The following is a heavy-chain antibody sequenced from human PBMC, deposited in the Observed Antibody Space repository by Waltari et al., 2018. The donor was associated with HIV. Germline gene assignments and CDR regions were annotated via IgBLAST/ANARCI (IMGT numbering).Heavy chain of an antibody. CDR1: GFTFRSFG. CDR3: GGGPNYFDY. Sequence: QVQLVESGGGEVQPGRSLRPPWVAAGFTFRSFGRHWVRQFPGKGLEWVAVIWYDGSTKYYADSVRGRFTISRDNSNNTLYLQMSSLRADDTAVYYCGGGPNYFDYWGQGTLVTVSS. V-gene: IGHV3-33*01. J-gene: IGHJ4*02. CDR2: IWYDGSTK. D-gene: IGHD3-16*01.